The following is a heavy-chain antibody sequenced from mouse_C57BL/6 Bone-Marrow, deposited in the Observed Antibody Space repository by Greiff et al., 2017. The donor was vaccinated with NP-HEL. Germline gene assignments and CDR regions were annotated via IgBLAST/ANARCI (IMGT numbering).Heavy chain of an antibody. CDR1: GFNIKDYY. Sequence: EVQVVESGAELVKPGASVKLSCTASGFNIKDYYMHWVKQRTEQGLEWIGRIDPEDGETKYAPKFQGKATITADTSSNTAYLQLSSLTSEDTAVYYCARWAPYYSNYVSFDYWGQGTTLTVSS. V-gene: IGHV14-2*01. CDR3: ARWAPYYSNYVSFDY. CDR2: IDPEDGET. D-gene: IGHD2-5*01. J-gene: IGHJ2*01.